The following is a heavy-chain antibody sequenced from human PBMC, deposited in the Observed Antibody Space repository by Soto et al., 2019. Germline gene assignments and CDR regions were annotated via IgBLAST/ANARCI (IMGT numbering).Heavy chain of an antibody. J-gene: IGHJ3*02. D-gene: IGHD1-26*01. CDR2: ISSSGSTI. V-gene: IGHV3-48*03. CDR1: GFTFSSYE. Sequence: PGGSLRLSCAASGFTFSSYEMNWVRQAPGKGLEWVSYISSSGSTIYYADSVKGRFTISRDNAKNSLYLQMNSLRAEDRAVYYGGREWVGPPFAAFDIWGQGTMVTVSS. CDR3: GREWVGPPFAAFDI.